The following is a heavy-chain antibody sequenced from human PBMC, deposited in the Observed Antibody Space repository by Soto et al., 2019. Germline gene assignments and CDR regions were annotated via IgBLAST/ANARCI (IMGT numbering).Heavy chain of an antibody. CDR2: IYYSGST. D-gene: IGHD3-10*01. CDR3: ARVWGGAFDF. J-gene: IGHJ3*01. V-gene: IGHV4-59*01. CDR1: GGSFSGYY. Sequence: KLSETLSLTCAVYGGSFSGYYWSWIRQPPGKGLEWIGYIYYSGSTNYNPSLKSRVTISVDTSKNQFSLKLSSVTAADTAVYYCARVWGGAFDFWGQGTMVTVSS.